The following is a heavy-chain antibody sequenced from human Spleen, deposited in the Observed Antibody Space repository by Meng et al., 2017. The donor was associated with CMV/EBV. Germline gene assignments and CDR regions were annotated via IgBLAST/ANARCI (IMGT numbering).Heavy chain of an antibody. CDR3: ARGNYDFWSGYYSPYYYGMDV. Sequence: SETLSLTCTVSGGPISRSNYHWVWVRQPPGKGLEWIGTIYYSGGTYYNPSLKSRVTISVDTSKNQFSLKLSSVTAADTAVYYCARGNYDFWSGYYSPYYYGMDVWGQGTAVTVSS. CDR1: GGPISRSNYH. V-gene: IGHV4-39*07. D-gene: IGHD3-3*01. CDR2: IYYSGGT. J-gene: IGHJ6*02.